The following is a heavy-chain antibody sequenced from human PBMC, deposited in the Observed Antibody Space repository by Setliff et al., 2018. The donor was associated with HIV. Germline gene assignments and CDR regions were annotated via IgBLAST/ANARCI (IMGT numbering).Heavy chain of an antibody. D-gene: IGHD3-22*01. CDR2: IYHSGST. CDR1: GGSISSGDYY. Sequence: SETLSLTCTVSGGSISSGDYYWTWIRQPPGKGLEWIGYIYHSGSTDYNPSLKSRVTISVDKSRNQFSLKLSSVTAADTAVYYCARTHSGYFPYYFDYWGQGTLVTVSS. CDR3: ARTHSGYFPYYFDY. V-gene: IGHV4-30-2*01. J-gene: IGHJ4*02.